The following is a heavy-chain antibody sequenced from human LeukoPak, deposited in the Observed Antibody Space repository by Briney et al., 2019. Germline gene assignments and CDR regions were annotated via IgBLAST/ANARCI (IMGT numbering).Heavy chain of an antibody. V-gene: IGHV3-9*01. CDR1: GFTFDDYA. J-gene: IGHJ4*02. CDR3: AKDSSDYYDSSGYQDY. D-gene: IGHD3-22*01. CDR2: ISWNSGSI. Sequence: PGGSLRLSCAASGFTFDDYAMHWVRQAPGKGLEWVSGISWNSGSIGYADSLKGRFTISRDNAKNSLYLQMNSLRAEDTALYYCAKDSSDYYDSSGYQDYWGQGTLVTVSS.